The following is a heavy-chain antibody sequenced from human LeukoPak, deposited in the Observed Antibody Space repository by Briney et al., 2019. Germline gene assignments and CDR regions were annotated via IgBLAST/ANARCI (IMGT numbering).Heavy chain of an antibody. CDR2: IKQDGSEK. J-gene: IGHJ6*03. CDR3: AREVSSSSYYYYYMDV. V-gene: IGHV3-7*01. D-gene: IGHD6-6*01. Sequence: HPGGSLRLSCAASGFTFSSYWMSWVRQAPGKGLEWVANIKQDGSEKYHVDSVKGRFTISRDNAKNSLYLQMNSLRAEDTAVYYCAREVSSSSYYYYYMDVWGKGTTVTVSS. CDR1: GFTFSSYW.